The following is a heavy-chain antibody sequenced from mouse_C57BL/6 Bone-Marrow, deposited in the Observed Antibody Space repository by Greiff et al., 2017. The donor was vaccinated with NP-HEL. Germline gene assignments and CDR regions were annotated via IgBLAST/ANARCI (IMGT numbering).Heavy chain of an antibody. Sequence: EVQLQQSGPGLVKPSQSLSLTCSVTGYSITSGYYWNWIRQFPGNKLEWMGYISYDGSNNYNPSLKNRISITRDTSKNQFFLKLNSVTTEDTATYYCAREGSYGYAMDYWGQGTSVTVSS. CDR3: AREGSYGYAMDY. D-gene: IGHD1-1*02. CDR2: ISYDGSN. V-gene: IGHV3-6*01. CDR1: GYSITSGYY. J-gene: IGHJ4*01.